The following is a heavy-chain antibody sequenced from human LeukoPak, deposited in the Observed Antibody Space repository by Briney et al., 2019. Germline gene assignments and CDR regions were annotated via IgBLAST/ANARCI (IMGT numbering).Heavy chain of an antibody. Sequence: GRSLRFSCAASGFIFRSYPMHWVRQAPGKGLEWVAVVSYDGSSENYADSVNGRFTISRDNSKNTLYLQMNSLRAEDTAVFYCARDGVGTAFDLWGQGTMVTVSS. J-gene: IGHJ3*01. CDR3: ARDGVGTAFDL. V-gene: IGHV3-30*01. CDR1: GFIFRSYP. D-gene: IGHD1-26*01. CDR2: VSYDGSSE.